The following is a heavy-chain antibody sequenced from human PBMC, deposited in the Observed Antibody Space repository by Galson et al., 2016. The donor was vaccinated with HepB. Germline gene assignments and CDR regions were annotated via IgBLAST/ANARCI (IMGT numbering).Heavy chain of an antibody. CDR3: ATSWSDCSGGSCYSGWFDP. CDR2: ISFDGSNK. CDR1: GFSFTDYT. J-gene: IGHJ5*02. Sequence: SLRLSCAASGFSFTDYTLHWVRQSPGKGLEWVAVISFDGSNKYYRDSVKGRITISRDDSKNTLYLEMNGLRAEDTAVYYCATSWSDCSGGSCYSGWFDPWGQGALVTVSS. V-gene: IGHV3-30*04. D-gene: IGHD2-15*01.